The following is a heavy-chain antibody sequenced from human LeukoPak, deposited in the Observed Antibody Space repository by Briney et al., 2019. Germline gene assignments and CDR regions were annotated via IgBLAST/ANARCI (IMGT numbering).Heavy chain of an antibody. Sequence: GASVKVPCKASGGTFSSYAISWVRQAPGQGLEWMGGIIPIFGTANYAQKFQGRVTITADESTSTAYMELSSLRSEDTAVYYCARVYYYDSSGYNYYYYGMDVWGQGTTVTVSS. CDR2: IIPIFGTA. CDR1: GGTFSSYA. J-gene: IGHJ6*02. D-gene: IGHD3-22*01. V-gene: IGHV1-69*01. CDR3: ARVYYYDSSGYNYYYYGMDV.